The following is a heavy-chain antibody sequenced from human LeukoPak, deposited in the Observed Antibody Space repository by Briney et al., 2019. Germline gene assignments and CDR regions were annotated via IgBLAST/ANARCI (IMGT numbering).Heavy chain of an antibody. V-gene: IGHV3-30*04. CDR1: GSTFSSYA. CDR3: ARDTPSGLKMIQWLVFAFDI. Sequence: GGSLRLSCAASGSTFSSYAMHWVRQAPGKGLEWVAVISYDGSNKYYADSVKGRFTISRDNSKNTLYLQMNSLRAEDTAVYYCARDTPSGLKMIQWLVFAFDIWGQGTMVTVSS. CDR2: ISYDGSNK. J-gene: IGHJ3*02. D-gene: IGHD6-19*01.